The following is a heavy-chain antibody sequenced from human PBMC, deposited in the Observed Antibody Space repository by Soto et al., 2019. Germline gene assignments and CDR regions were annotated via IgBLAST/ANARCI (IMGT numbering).Heavy chain of an antibody. CDR2: INTNTGNP. D-gene: IGHD5-18*01. Sequence: GASVKVSCKASGYTFTSYAMNWVRQAPGQGLEWMGWINTNTGNPTYAQGFTGRFVFSLDTSVSTAYLQICSLKAEDTAVYYCARDHVVGTPGYSYEDYYYYGMDVWGQGTTVTVSS. J-gene: IGHJ6*02. CDR1: GYTFTSYA. CDR3: ARDHVVGTPGYSYEDYYYYGMDV. V-gene: IGHV7-4-1*01.